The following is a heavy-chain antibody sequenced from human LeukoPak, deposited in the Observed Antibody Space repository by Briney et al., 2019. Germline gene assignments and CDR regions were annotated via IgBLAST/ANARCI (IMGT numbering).Heavy chain of an antibody. CDR2: IYYSGST. V-gene: IGHV4-59*01. D-gene: IGHD1-26*01. CDR3: ARPYSGSYRDAFDI. J-gene: IGHJ3*02. CDR1: GGSISSYY. Sequence: PSETLSLTCTVSGGSISSYYWSWIRQPPGKGLEWIGYIYYSGSTNYNPSLKSRVTISVDTSKNQFSLKLSSVTAADTAVYYCARPYSGSYRDAFDIWGQGTMVTVSS.